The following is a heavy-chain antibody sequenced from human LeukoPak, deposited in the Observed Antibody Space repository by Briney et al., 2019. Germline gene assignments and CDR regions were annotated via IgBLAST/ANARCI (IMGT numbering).Heavy chain of an antibody. J-gene: IGHJ4*02. CDR3: ARDGVGRDGYNSYYFDY. CDR1: GGTFSSYA. V-gene: IGHV1-69*05. CDR2: IIPIFGTA. Sequence: SVKVSCKASGGTFSSYAMSWVRQAPGQGLEWMGRIIPIFGTANYAQKFQGRVTITTDESTSTAYMELSSLRSEDTAVYYCARDGVGRDGYNSYYFDYWGQGTLVTVSS. D-gene: IGHD5-24*01.